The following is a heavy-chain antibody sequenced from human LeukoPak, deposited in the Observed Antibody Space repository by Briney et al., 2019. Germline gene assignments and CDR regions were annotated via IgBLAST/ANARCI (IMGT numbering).Heavy chain of an antibody. CDR3: ARGMYYYDSSGYYF. CDR1: GGSISSSSYY. J-gene: IGHJ4*02. D-gene: IGHD3-22*01. CDR2: IYYSGST. V-gene: IGHV4-39*07. Sequence: SETLSLTCTVSGGSISSSSYYWGWIRQPPGKGLEWIGSIYYSGSTYYNPSLKSRVTISVDTSKNQFSLKLSSVTAADTAVYYCARGMYYYDSSGYYFWGQGTLVTVSS.